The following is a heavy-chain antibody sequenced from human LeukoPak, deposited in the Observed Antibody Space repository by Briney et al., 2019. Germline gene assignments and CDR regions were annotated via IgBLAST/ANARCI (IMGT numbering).Heavy chain of an antibody. Sequence: SETLSLTCTVSGYSISSGYYWGWIRQPPGKGLEWIGSIYHSGSTYYNPSLKSRVTMSVDTSKNQFSLKLSSVTAADTAVYYCATWVVTDAFDIWGQGTMVTVSS. CDR1: GYSISSGYY. CDR3: ATWVVTDAFDI. D-gene: IGHD4-23*01. J-gene: IGHJ3*02. V-gene: IGHV4-38-2*02. CDR2: IYHSGST.